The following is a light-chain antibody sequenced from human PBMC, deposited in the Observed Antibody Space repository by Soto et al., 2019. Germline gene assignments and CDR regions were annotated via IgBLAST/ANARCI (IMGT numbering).Light chain of an antibody. CDR1: QSISNW. J-gene: IGKJ1*01. CDR3: QQYETFSGT. Sequence: DIQMTQSPSAVSAYVGDRVTITCRASQSISNWLAWYQQKPGTAPKLVIYDASTLESGVPSRFSGSGSGTKLTLTIASLQPDDFATYYCQQYETFSGTFGPGTKADNK. V-gene: IGKV1-5*01. CDR2: DAS.